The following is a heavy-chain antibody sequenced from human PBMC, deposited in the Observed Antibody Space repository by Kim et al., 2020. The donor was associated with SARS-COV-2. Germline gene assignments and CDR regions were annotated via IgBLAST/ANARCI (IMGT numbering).Heavy chain of an antibody. V-gene: IGHV1-18*01. Sequence: ASVKVSCKASGYSFSNYGLVWARQAPGQGLEWMGWISSNSGHTKYAQNVQGRVTLTTDTSTNTGYMELSSLRSDTAVYYCAPYYDSNSYRGQWDWGQGT. D-gene: IGHD3-22*01. CDR1: GYSFSNYG. CDR3: APYYDSNSYRGQWD. J-gene: IGHJ4*01. CDR2: ISSNSGHT.